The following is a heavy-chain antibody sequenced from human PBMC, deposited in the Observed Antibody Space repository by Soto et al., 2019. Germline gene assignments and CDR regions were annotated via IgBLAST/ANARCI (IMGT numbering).Heavy chain of an antibody. V-gene: IGHV3-30*18. J-gene: IGHJ4*02. CDR3: AKVGYGSFDY. CDR1: GFTFSTFG. CDR2: ISYDGSNE. D-gene: IGHD3-10*01. Sequence: GGSLRLSCTASGFTFSTFGMHWVRQAPGKGLEWVAVISYDGSNEYYADSVKGRFTISRDNSKNTLYLQMNSLRAEDTALYYCAKVGYGSFDYWGQGTLVTVSS.